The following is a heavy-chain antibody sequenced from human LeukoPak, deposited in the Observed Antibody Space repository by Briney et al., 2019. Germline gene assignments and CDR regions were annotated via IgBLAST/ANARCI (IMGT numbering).Heavy chain of an antibody. Sequence: KPSQTLSLTCTVSGGSISSGGYFWSWIRQHPGKGLEWIGNIYYSGSTSYNPSLKSRVTISVDTSKNQFSLRLSSVTAADTAVYYCARVYCSGGSCYLDYWGQGTLVTVSS. V-gene: IGHV4-31*03. D-gene: IGHD2-15*01. CDR3: ARVYCSGGSCYLDY. CDR2: IYYSGST. CDR1: GGSISSGGYF. J-gene: IGHJ4*02.